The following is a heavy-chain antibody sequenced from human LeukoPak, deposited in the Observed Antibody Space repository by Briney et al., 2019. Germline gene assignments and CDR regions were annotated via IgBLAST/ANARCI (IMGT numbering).Heavy chain of an antibody. CDR2: ISPSGTT. Sequence: PSETLSLTCTVSGGYTGSHYWSWIRQPAGKGLEWIGRISPSGTTHYNPSLGSRVTISVDTSKNQFSLKLSSVTAADTAVYYCARVWGLYDISGQGSPDAFDLWGQGTLVTVSS. D-gene: IGHD3-22*01. J-gene: IGHJ3*01. CDR3: ARVWGLYDISGQGSPDAFDL. CDR1: GGYTGSHY. V-gene: IGHV4-4*07.